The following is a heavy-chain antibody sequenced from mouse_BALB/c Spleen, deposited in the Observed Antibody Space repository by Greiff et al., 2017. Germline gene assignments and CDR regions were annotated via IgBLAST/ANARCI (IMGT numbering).Heavy chain of an antibody. Sequence: EVMLVESGGGLVQPGGSLRLSCATSGFTFTDYYMSWVRQPPGKALEWLGFIRNKANGYTTEYSASVQGRFTISRDNSQSILYLQMNTLRAEDSATYYCARDGDGNYYAMDYWGQGSSVTVSS. J-gene: IGHJ4*01. CDR1: GFTFTDYY. V-gene: IGHV7-3*02. CDR2: IRNKANGYTT. D-gene: IGHD2-1*01. CDR3: ARDGDGNYYAMDY.